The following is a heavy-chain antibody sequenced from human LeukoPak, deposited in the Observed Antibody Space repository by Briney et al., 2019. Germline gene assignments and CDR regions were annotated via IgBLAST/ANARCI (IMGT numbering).Heavy chain of an antibody. D-gene: IGHD3-9*01. CDR2: IKHDGSEK. CDR1: GFIFTNYF. J-gene: IGHJ4*02. Sequence: RAGGSLRLSCAASGFIFTNYFMSWVRQAPGKGLEWVASIKHDGSEKYYVDSVRGRFTISRDNTMNSLYLQMSSLRAEDTAVYYCAKDRYYDILTGYYTYFDYWGQGTLVTVSS. CDR3: AKDRYYDILTGYYTYFDY. V-gene: IGHV3-7*01.